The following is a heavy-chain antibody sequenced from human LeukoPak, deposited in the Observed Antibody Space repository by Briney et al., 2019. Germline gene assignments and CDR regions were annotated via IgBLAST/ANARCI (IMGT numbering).Heavy chain of an antibody. CDR2: IKQDGSEK. CDR1: GFTFSSYW. CDR3: ARGQLYYYYYMDL. V-gene: IGHV3-7*01. D-gene: IGHD1-1*01. Sequence: GGSLRLSCADSGFTFSSYWMTWVRQAPGKGLERVANIKQDGSEKYYVDSVKGRFTISRDNAKNSLYLQMNSLRAEDTAVYYCARGQLYYYYYMDLWGKGTTVTVSS. J-gene: IGHJ6*03.